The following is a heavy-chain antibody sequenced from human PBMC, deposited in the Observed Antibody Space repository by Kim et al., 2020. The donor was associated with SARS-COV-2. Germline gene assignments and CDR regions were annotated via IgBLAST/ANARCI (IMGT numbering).Heavy chain of an antibody. J-gene: IGHJ4*02. CDR3: ARGRGGNDYGDY. D-gene: IGHD2-15*01. Sequence: SETLSLTCTVSGGSINNYYWNWIRQPPGKGLEWIGHLYYTGSSNYNLSLKSRVTISVDTSKNQFSLKLSSVTAADTAIYYCARGRGGNDYGDYWGQGALV. CDR2: LYYTGSS. CDR1: GGSINNYY. V-gene: IGHV4-59*13.